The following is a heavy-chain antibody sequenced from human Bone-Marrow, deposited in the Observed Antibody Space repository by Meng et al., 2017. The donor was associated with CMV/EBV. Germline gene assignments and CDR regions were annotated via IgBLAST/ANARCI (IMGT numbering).Heavy chain of an antibody. CDR2: MYYSGST. V-gene: IGHV4-39*07. CDR1: ISTYNYY. J-gene: IGHJ4*02. CDR3: AREGEGDSSGYSRGYFDF. Sequence: ISTYNYYWGWICQPPGKGLEWIGSMYYSGSTYNNPSLKSRVTMSADRSKNQFSLNLNSVTAADTAVYYCAREGEGDSSGYSRGYFDFWGQGVLVTVSS. D-gene: IGHD3-22*01.